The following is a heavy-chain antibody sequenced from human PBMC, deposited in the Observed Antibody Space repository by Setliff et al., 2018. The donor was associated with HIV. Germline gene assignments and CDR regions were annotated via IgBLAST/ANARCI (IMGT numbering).Heavy chain of an antibody. CDR2: IYPVDSET. CDR1: GYNFVNYS. V-gene: IGHV5-51*01. J-gene: IGHJ4*02. CDR3: ARPRGNDYAGSGFDN. D-gene: IGHD2-2*01. Sequence: GESLKISCQGSGYNFVNYSIAWVRQVPGKGLEWMGIIYPVDSETRYSPSFQGQVTISADKSINTAYLQWTTLKASDSAMYYCARPRGNDYAGSGFDNWGQGTLVTVSS.